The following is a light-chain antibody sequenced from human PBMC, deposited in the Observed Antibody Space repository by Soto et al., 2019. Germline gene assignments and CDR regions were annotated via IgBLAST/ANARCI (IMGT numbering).Light chain of an antibody. Sequence: DIQLTQSPSSLSASVGETVTVTCQASQDISVYLNWYQEKLGKAPTLLIYDASNLKTGVPSRFSGLGSGTHFTLTISNLQPEDIATYFCQHYDDVLVTFGGGTKVEI. V-gene: IGKV1-33*01. CDR3: QHYDDVLVT. CDR2: DAS. CDR1: QDISVY. J-gene: IGKJ4*01.